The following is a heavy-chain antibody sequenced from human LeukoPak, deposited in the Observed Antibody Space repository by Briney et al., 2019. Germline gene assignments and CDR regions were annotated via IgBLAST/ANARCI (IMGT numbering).Heavy chain of an antibody. V-gene: IGHV3-30*03. J-gene: IGHJ4*02. CDR3: ARRRTGYSYPQPYYFDY. D-gene: IGHD5-18*01. Sequence: GGSLRLSCAASGFTFSSYGMHWVRQAPGKGLEWVAVISYDGSNKYYADSVKGRFTISRDNSKNTLYLQMNSLRAEDTAVYYCARRRTGYSYPQPYYFDYWGQGTLVTVSP. CDR2: ISYDGSNK. CDR1: GFTFSSYG.